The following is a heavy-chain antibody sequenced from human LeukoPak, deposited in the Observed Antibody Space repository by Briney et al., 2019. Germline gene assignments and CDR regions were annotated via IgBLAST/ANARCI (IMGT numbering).Heavy chain of an antibody. V-gene: IGHV1-2*02. J-gene: IGHJ4*02. CDR1: GYTFTGYY. CDR2: INPNSGGT. D-gene: IGHD6-19*01. Sequence: ASVKVSCKASGYTFTGYYMHLVRQAPGQGLEWMGWINPNSGGTNYAQKFQGRVTMTRDTSISTAYMELSRLRSDDTAVYYCARSLWLARTIPGYWGQGTLVTVSS. CDR3: ARSLWLARTIPGY.